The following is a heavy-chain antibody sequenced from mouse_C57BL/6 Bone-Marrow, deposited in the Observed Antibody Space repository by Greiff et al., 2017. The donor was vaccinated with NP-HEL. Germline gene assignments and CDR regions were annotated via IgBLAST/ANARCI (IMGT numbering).Heavy chain of an antibody. CDR1: GFNIKDDY. V-gene: IGHV14-4*01. Sequence: VHVKQSGAELVRPGASVKLSCTASGFNIKDDYMHWVKQRPEQGLEWIGWIDPENGDTEYASKFQGKATITADTSSNTAYLQLSSLTSEDTAVYYCTTGYDAMDYWGQGTSVTVSS. J-gene: IGHJ4*01. CDR2: IDPENGDT. CDR3: TTGYDAMDY.